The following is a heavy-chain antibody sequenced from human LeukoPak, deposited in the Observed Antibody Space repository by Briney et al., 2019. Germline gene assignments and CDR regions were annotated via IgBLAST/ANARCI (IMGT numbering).Heavy chain of an antibody. D-gene: IGHD3-22*01. Sequence: GGSLRLSCAASGFTFSSYGMHWVRQAPGMGLEWVAVISYDGSNKYYADSVKGRFTISRDNSKNTLYLQMNSLRAEDTAVYYCAKDRRRYYYDSSGPADYFDYWGQGTLVTVSS. CDR1: GFTFSSYG. CDR2: ISYDGSNK. V-gene: IGHV3-30*18. CDR3: AKDRRRYYYDSSGPADYFDY. J-gene: IGHJ4*02.